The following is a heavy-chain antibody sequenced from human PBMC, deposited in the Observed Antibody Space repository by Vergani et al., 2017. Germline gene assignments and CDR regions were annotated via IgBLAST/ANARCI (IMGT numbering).Heavy chain of an antibody. D-gene: IGHD6-25*01. Sequence: EVQLVESGGGLVKTGGSLRLSCAASEFTFSTYSMNWVRQAPGKGLEWVSSISSGSTYTFYADSVKDRFTISRDNAKSTLYPHMSSLRAEDTAIYYCARDGEKVGYRRHNYLDFWGQGTLVTVSS. CDR3: ARDGEKVGYRRHNYLDF. J-gene: IGHJ4*02. CDR2: ISSGSTYT. CDR1: EFTFSTYS. V-gene: IGHV3-21*06.